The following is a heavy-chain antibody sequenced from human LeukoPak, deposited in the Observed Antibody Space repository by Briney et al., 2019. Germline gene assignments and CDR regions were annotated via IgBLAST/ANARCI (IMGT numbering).Heavy chain of an antibody. V-gene: IGHV3-74*01. CDR3: ARDRGGYSRDFDY. J-gene: IGHJ4*02. Sequence: GGSLRLSCAAPGFTLNGYWMHWVRQAPGKGLVWVSRINSDGSTTSYADSVKGRFTISRDNAKNTLYLQMNSLRAEDTAVYYCARDRGGYSRDFDYWGQGTLVTVSS. CDR2: INSDGSTT. CDR1: GFTLNGYW. D-gene: IGHD5-24*01.